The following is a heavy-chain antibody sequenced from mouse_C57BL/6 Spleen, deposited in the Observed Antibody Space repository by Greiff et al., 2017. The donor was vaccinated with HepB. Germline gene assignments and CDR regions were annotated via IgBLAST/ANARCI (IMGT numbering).Heavy chain of an antibody. Sequence: VQLQESGPELVKPGASGKISCKASGYAFSSSWMNWVKQRPGKGLEWIGRIYPGDGDTNYNGNFKGKATLTADKSSSTAYMQLSSLTSEDSAVYFCARGGYYYGSSDYWGQGTTRTVSS. D-gene: IGHD1-1*01. J-gene: IGHJ2*01. CDR1: GYAFSSSW. V-gene: IGHV1-82*01. CDR2: IYPGDGDT. CDR3: ARGGYYYGSSDY.